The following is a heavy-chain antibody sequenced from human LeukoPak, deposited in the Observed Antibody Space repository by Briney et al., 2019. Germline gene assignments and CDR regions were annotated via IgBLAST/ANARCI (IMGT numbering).Heavy chain of an antibody. Sequence: ASVKVSCKASGYTFTSYGISWVRQAPGQGLEWMGWISAYNGNTNYAQKLQGRVTMTTDTSTSTAYMELRSLRSDDTAVYYCARKGRIAARRITQTSNDYWGQGTLVTVSS. J-gene: IGHJ4*02. CDR1: GYTFTSYG. CDR2: ISAYNGNT. CDR3: ARKGRIAARRITQTSNDY. V-gene: IGHV1-18*01. D-gene: IGHD6-6*01.